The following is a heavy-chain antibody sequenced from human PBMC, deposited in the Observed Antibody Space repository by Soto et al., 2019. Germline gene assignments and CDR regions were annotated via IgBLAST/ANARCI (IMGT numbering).Heavy chain of an antibody. Sequence: GESLKISCKGSGYSFTSYWIGWVRQMPGKGLEWMGIIYPRDSDTRYSPALQGQVTISADKPISTAYLQWTSLKASDTAMYYCARLFSTDYYYYYYMDVWGKGTTVTVSS. CDR3: ARLFSTDYYYYYYMDV. D-gene: IGHD2-2*01. J-gene: IGHJ6*03. CDR1: GYSFTSYW. CDR2: IYPRDSDT. V-gene: IGHV5-51*01.